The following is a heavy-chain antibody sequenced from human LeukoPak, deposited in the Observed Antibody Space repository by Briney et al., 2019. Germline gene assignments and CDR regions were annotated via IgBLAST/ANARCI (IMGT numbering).Heavy chain of an antibody. Sequence: GESLKISCEVCGDTFTNFWSGWVRHMPGKGLECGAIINPGQSQMRYSPSLQGKVTISVHKSTTTAHLQSSSVSASDPAIYYCARRVYQLHRMRDWYDPWGQGTLVTVSS. D-gene: IGHD6-6*01. CDR1: GDTFTNFW. CDR2: INPGQSQM. J-gene: IGHJ5*02. V-gene: IGHV5-51*01. CDR3: ARRVYQLHRMRDWYDP.